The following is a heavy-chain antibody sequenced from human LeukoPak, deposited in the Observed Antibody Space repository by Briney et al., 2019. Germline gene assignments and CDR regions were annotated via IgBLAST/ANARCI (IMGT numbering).Heavy chain of an antibody. Sequence: VKVSCKASGYTFTSYGISWVRQPPGQGLEWMGWISAYNGNTNYAQKLQGRVTMTTDTSTSTAYMELRSLRSDDTALYYCAKSAGTWQWLVHFDYWGQGTLVTVSS. CDR1: GYTFTSYG. CDR2: ISAYNGNT. CDR3: AKSAGTWQWLVHFDY. V-gene: IGHV1-18*01. D-gene: IGHD6-19*01. J-gene: IGHJ4*02.